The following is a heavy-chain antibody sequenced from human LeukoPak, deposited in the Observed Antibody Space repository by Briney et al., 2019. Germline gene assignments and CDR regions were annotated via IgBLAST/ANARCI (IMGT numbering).Heavy chain of an antibody. V-gene: IGHV3-7*01. CDR3: ASGVGKAVAGR. CDR2: IKQDGSEK. D-gene: IGHD6-19*01. J-gene: IGHJ4*02. Sequence: LAGGSLRLSCAASGFTFSSYWMSWVRQAPGKGLEWVANIKQDGSEKYYVDSVKGRFTISRDNAKNSLYLQMNSLRAEDTAVYYCASGVGKAVAGRWGQGTLVTVSS. CDR1: GFTFSSYW.